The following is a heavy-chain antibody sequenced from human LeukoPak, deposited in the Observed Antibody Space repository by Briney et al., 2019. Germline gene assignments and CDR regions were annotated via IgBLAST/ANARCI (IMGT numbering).Heavy chain of an antibody. CDR3: ARTPYSGSYYDPYYFDY. Sequence: ASVKVSCKASGDTFTSYGITWVRQAPGQGLEWMGWISVYNDNTKYSQKLQGRVTMTTDTSTTTAYMELRSLRSDDTAVYYCARTPYSGSYYDPYYFDYWGQGTLVTVSS. V-gene: IGHV1-18*01. CDR2: ISVYNDNT. D-gene: IGHD1-26*01. CDR1: GDTFTSYG. J-gene: IGHJ4*02.